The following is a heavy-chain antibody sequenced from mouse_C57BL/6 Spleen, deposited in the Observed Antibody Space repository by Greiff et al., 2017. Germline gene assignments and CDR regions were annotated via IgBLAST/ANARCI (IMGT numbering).Heavy chain of an antibody. CDR2: INPDSSTI. J-gene: IGHJ1*03. CDR1: GIDFSRYW. CDR3: ARPYGSSYDWYFAV. V-gene: IGHV4-1*01. Sequence: EVKLVESGGGLVQPGGSLKLSCAASGIDFSRYWMSWVRRAPGKGLEWIGEINPDSSTINYAPSLKDKFIISRDNAKNTLCLQMSEVRSEDTALYYCARPYGSSYDWYFAVWGTGNTVTGSS. D-gene: IGHD1-1*01.